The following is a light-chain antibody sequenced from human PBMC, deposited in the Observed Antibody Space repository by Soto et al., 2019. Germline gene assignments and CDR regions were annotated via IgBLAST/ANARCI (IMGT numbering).Light chain of an antibody. V-gene: IGKV3-11*01. CDR1: QSVSSY. Sequence: EIVLAQSPATLSLSPGERATLSCRASQSVSSYLAWYQQKPGQDPRLLIYDASNRATGTPARFSGSGSGTDFTLTISSLEPEDFAVYYCQQRSNWPPYTFGQGTKVDIK. J-gene: IGKJ2*01. CDR2: DAS. CDR3: QQRSNWPPYT.